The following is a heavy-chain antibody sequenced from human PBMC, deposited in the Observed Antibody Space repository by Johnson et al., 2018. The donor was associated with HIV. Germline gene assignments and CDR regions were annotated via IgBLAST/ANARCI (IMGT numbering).Heavy chain of an antibody. Sequence: LVESGGGLVQPGRSLRLSCVASGFTFDDYAMHWVRQAQGKGLEWVSGISWNGGSLGYADSVKGRFTISRDSAKNSLYLQMNSLRSEDTALYYCAKALGDYESGKGGVWRAFDVWGQGTMVTVSS. CDR1: GFTFDDYA. V-gene: IGHV3-9*01. CDR2: ISWNGGSL. D-gene: IGHD3-22*01. CDR3: AKALGDYESGKGGVWRAFDV. J-gene: IGHJ3*01.